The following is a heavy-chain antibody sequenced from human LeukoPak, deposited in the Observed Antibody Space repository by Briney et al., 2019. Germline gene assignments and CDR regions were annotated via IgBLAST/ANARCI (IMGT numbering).Heavy chain of an antibody. Sequence: PGGSLRLSCAASGFTFSSSSMNWVRQAPGKGLEWVSSISSSSSYIYYADSVKGRFTISRDNAKNSLYLQMDSLRAEDTAVYYCATSDDLWSGMDNWGQGTLVTVSS. J-gene: IGHJ4*02. CDR2: ISSSSSYI. D-gene: IGHD3-3*01. CDR3: ATSDDLWSGMDN. V-gene: IGHV3-21*01. CDR1: GFTFSSSS.